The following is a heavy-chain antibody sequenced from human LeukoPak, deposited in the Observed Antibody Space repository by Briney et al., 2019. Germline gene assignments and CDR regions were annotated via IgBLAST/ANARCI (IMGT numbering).Heavy chain of an antibody. D-gene: IGHD1-7*01. J-gene: IGHJ4*02. CDR1: GGTFSSYA. CDR2: IIPILGIA. CDR3: ARAITGTSSFDY. V-gene: IGHV1-69*04. Sequence: ASVKVSCKASGGTFSSYAISWVRRAPGQGLEWMGRIIPILGIANYAQKFQGRVTITADKSTSTAYMELSSLRSEDTAVYYCARAITGTSSFDYWGQGTLVTVSS.